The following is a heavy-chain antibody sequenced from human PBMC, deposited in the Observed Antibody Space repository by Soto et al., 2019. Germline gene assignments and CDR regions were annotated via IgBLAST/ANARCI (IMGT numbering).Heavy chain of an antibody. CDR3: AKYPPNTSCPVDY. V-gene: IGHV1-46*01. D-gene: IGHD2-2*02. CDR2: INPSGGST. J-gene: IGHJ4*02. CDR1: GYTFTSYY. Sequence: GASVKVSCKASGYTFTSYYMHWVRQAPGQGLEWMGIINPSGGSTSYAQKFKGRVTMTRDMSKSTVYMQLSSLRAEDTAVYYCAKYPPNTSCPVDYWGQGTLVTVSS.